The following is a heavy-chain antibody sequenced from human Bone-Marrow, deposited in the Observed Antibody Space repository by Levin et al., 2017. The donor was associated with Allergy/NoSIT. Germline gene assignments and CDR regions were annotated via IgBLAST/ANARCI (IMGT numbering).Heavy chain of an antibody. J-gene: IGHJ6*03. CDR3: ATHGVPAAIDYYYYYMEV. Sequence: EASVKVSCEASGYTLTRYYIHWVRQAPGQGLEWMGVINPSSGRTTYAQKFRGRVTMTRDTSTSTAYIEVNSLRSEDTAVYYCATHGVPAAIDYYYYYMEVWGKGTPVTVSS. CDR1: GYTLTRYY. V-gene: IGHV1-46*01. CDR2: INPSSGRT. D-gene: IGHD2-2*02.